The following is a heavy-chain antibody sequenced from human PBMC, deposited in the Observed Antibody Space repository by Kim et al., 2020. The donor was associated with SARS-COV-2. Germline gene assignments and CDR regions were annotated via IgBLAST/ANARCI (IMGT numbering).Heavy chain of an antibody. V-gene: IGHV3-11*06. CDR2: ISGRSHRT. CDR1: GYTFSDYY. Sequence: GGYLRLSCAASGYTFSDYYMSWIRQAPGKGLEWVSYISGRSHRTNYAVSVKGRFAISRDNAGNSLFLQMNNLTAEDTAVYYCTRDAAMVPDFWGQGTLVTVS. J-gene: IGHJ4*02. CDR3: TRDAAMVPDF. D-gene: IGHD3-10*01.